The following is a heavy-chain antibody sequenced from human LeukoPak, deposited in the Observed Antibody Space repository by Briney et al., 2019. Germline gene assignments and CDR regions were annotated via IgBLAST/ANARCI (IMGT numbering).Heavy chain of an antibody. J-gene: IGHJ4*02. CDR1: GGTFSSYA. Sequence: ASVKVSCKASGGTFSSYAISWVRQAHGQGLEWMGGIIPIFGTENYAQKFQGRVTITADESTSTAYMELSSLRSEDTAVYYCARQPRSGKLGGYWGQGTLVTVSS. CDR3: ARQPRSGKLGGY. CDR2: IIPIFGTE. D-gene: IGHD2-15*01. V-gene: IGHV1-69*13.